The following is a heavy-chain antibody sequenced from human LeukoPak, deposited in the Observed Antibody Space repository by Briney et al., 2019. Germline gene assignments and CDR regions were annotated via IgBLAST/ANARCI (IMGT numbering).Heavy chain of an antibody. J-gene: IGHJ6*03. CDR3: AKGGYSSLMDV. V-gene: IGHV3-30*02. CDR1: GFSFKNYG. Sequence: PGGSLRLSCAASGFSFKNYGMHWVRQAPGKGLEWVAFIWHDGSNKYYADYVEDRFTISRDNFKGTLDLQLNSLRVEDTAVYYCAKGGYSSLMDVWGKGTTVTVSS. D-gene: IGHD5-24*01. CDR2: IWHDGSNK.